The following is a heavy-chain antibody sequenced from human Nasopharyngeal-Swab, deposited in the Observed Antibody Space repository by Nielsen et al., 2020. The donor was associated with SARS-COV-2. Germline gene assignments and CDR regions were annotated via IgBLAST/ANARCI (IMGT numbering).Heavy chain of an antibody. Sequence: GESLKISCAASGFTFSSYAMSWVRQAQGKGLEWVSAISGSGGSTYYADSVKGRFTISRDNSKNALYLQMNSLRAEDTAVYYCAKASYYDFWSGVEGYYGMDVWGQGTTVTVSS. CDR1: GFTFSSYA. J-gene: IGHJ6*02. CDR2: ISGSGGST. CDR3: AKASYYDFWSGVEGYYGMDV. D-gene: IGHD3-3*01. V-gene: IGHV3-23*01.